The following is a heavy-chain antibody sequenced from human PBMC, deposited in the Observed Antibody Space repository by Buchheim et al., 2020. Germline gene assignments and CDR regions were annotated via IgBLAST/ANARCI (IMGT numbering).Heavy chain of an antibody. J-gene: IGHJ6*02. CDR3: AKRRDGGYPTWNYYFGLDV. CDR1: GFSFISYT. Sequence: EVQLLESGGGSVQPGGSLRLSCAASGFSFISYTMTWVRQAPGKGLEWVSSLTGSGANTHYADSVKGRFTISRDNSKNTLYLQLNSVRAEDTAVYYCAKRRDGGYPTWNYYFGLDVWGPGTT. D-gene: IGHD5-12*01. CDR2: LTGSGANT. V-gene: IGHV3-23*01.